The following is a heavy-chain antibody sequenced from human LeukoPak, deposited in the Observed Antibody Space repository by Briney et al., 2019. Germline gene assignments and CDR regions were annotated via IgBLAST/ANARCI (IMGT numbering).Heavy chain of an antibody. J-gene: IGHJ4*02. CDR3: ASEQIAASTNYFDY. Sequence: GGSLRLSCAASGFTFSSFAMNWVRQAPGKGLEWVSAISGSGDSTYYADSVKGRFTISRENAKNSLYLQMNSLRAEDTAVYYCASEQIAASTNYFDYWGQGTLVTVSS. V-gene: IGHV3-23*01. CDR2: ISGSGDST. D-gene: IGHD6-13*01. CDR1: GFTFSSFA.